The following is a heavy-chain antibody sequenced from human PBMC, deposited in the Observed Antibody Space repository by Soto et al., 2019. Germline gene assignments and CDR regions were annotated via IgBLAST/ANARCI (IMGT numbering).Heavy chain of an antibody. D-gene: IGHD2-2*01. J-gene: IGHJ5*02. CDR1: GGTFSSYA. V-gene: IGHV1-69*12. CDR3: ARERDIVLVPAAVELGWFDP. Sequence: QVQLVQSGAEVKKPGSSVKVSCKASGGTFSSYAISWVRQAPGQGLEWMGGIIPIFGTANYAQKFQGRVTITAAESTSTAYMELSSLRSEDTAVYYCARERDIVLVPAAVELGWFDPWGQGTLVTVSS. CDR2: IIPIFGTA.